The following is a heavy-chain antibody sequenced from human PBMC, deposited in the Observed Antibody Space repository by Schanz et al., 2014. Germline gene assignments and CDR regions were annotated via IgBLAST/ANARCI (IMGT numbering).Heavy chain of an antibody. D-gene: IGHD2-21*02. CDR2: ISSSSSYI. V-gene: IGHV3-11*06. CDR1: GFTFSDYY. Sequence: VQLVDSGGGLVQPGGSLRLSCAASGFTFSDYYMTWIRQAPGKGLEWVSSISSSSSYISYADSVKGRFTISRDNAKNSLYLQMNSLRAEDTAVYYCARPSDSSWYMDVWGKGTTVTVSS. J-gene: IGHJ6*03. CDR3: ARPSDSSWYMDV.